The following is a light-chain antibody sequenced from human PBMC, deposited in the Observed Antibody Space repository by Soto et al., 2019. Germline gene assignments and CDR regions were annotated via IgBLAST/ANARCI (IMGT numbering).Light chain of an antibody. V-gene: IGKV3-15*01. CDR2: GAS. J-gene: IGKJ4*01. Sequence: EIVMTQSPATLSVAPGEGATLSCWASQNIRSNLAWYQQKPGQPPRLLIYGASTRATGIPARFSGSGFGTDFTLTISSLQSEDSAVYYCQQYHNWLTFGGGTKVE. CDR1: QNIRSN. CDR3: QQYHNWLT.